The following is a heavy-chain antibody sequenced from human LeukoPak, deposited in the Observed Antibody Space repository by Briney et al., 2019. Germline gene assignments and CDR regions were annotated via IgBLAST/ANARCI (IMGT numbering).Heavy chain of an antibody. CDR3: ARDRRITMTVGGNWFDP. CDR2: INPNSGGT. J-gene: IGHJ5*02. CDR1: GYTFTGYY. Sequence: ASVKVSCKASGYTFTGYYMHWVRQAPGQGLEWMGRINPNSGGTNYAQKFQGRVTMTRDTSISTAYMELSRLRSDDTAVYYCARDRRITMTVGGNWFDPWGQGTLVIVSS. V-gene: IGHV1-2*06. D-gene: IGHD3-22*01.